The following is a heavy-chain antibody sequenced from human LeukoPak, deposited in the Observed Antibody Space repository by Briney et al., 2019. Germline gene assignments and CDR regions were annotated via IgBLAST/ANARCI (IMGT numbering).Heavy chain of an antibody. CDR3: ARDRAKEYSSGWSYFDY. CDR1: GFTFSTYW. V-gene: IGHV3-33*08. J-gene: IGHJ4*02. Sequence: PGGSLRLSCAASGFTFSTYWMHWVRQAPGKGLEWVAVIWYDGSNKYYADSVKGRFTISRDNSKNTLYLQMNSLRAEDTAVYYCARDRAKEYSSGWSYFDYWGQGTLVTVSS. CDR2: IWYDGSNK. D-gene: IGHD6-19*01.